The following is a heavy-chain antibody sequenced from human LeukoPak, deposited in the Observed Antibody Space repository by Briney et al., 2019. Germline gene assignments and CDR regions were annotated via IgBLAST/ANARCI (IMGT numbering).Heavy chain of an antibody. CDR1: GFTFDDYA. CDR2: ISWNSGSI. D-gene: IGHD3-9*01. J-gene: IGHJ6*02. V-gene: IGHV3-9*01. Sequence: PGRSLRLSCAASGFTFDDYAMHWVRQAPGKGLEWVSGISWNSGSIGYADSVKGRFTISRDNAKNSLYLQMNSLRAEDTALYYCAKDISGAYYDILTGYSYYYGMDVLGLGSTVTVSS. CDR3: AKDISGAYYDILTGYSYYYGMDV.